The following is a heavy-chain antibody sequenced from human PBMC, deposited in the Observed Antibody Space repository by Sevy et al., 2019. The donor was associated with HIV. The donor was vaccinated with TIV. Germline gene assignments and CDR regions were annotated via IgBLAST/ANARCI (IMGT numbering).Heavy chain of an antibody. Sequence: GGSLRLSCAAPGFTFSSYWMSWVRQAPGKGLEWVANIKQDGSEKYYVDSVKGRFTISRDNAKNSLYLQMNSLRAEDTAVYYCARESAAFDYWGQGTLVTVSS. V-gene: IGHV3-7*01. CDR3: ARESAAFDY. D-gene: IGHD6-25*01. J-gene: IGHJ4*02. CDR2: IKQDGSEK. CDR1: GFTFSSYW.